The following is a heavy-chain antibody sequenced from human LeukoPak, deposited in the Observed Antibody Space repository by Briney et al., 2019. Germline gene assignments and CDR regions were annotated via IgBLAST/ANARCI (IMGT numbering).Heavy chain of an antibody. D-gene: IGHD5-18*01. Sequence: ASVKVSCKASGYTFTGHYMHWVRQAPGQGLEWMGWINPNSGGTNYAQKFQGRVTMTRDTSISTVYMELSRLRSDDTAVYYCARDPTLQLWLPEARFDPWGQGTLVTVSS. J-gene: IGHJ5*02. CDR1: GYTFTGHY. CDR3: ARDPTLQLWLPEARFDP. CDR2: INPNSGGT. V-gene: IGHV1-2*02.